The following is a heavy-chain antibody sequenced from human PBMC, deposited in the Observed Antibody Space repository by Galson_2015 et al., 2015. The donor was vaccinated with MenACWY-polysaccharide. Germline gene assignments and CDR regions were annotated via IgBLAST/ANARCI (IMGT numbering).Heavy chain of an antibody. D-gene: IGHD1-1*01. CDR1: GLTFNDFW. CDR2: INQYGSEK. Sequence: SLRLSCAASGLTFNDFWLSWVRQAPGKGLEWVANINQYGSEKYYVDSVKGRFTISRDNAKNSLYLQMNSLRAEDTAVYYCARDGGRTIGTTRRGYWGQGTLVTVSS. CDR3: ARDGGRTIGTTRRGY. V-gene: IGHV3-7*01. J-gene: IGHJ4*02.